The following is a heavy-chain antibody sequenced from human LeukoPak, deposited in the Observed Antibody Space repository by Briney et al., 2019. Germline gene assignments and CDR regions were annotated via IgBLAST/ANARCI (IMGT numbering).Heavy chain of an antibody. CDR1: GFTFSTFA. D-gene: IGHD3-16*02. Sequence: GGSLRLSCAASGFTFSTFAMNWVRQAPGKGLEWVSSISSSSIYIYYADSVKGRFTISRDNAKNSLYLQMNSLRAEDTAVYYCAREGPNYDYVWGSYRYALDAFDIWGQGTMVTVSS. CDR3: AREGPNYDYVWGSYRYALDAFDI. CDR2: ISSSSIYI. J-gene: IGHJ3*02. V-gene: IGHV3-21*01.